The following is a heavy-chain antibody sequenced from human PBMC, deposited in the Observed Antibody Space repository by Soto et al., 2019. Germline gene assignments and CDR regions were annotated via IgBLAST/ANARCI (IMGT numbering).Heavy chain of an antibody. CDR1: GGSISSSSYY. J-gene: IGHJ4*02. D-gene: IGHD4-17*01. CDR3: ARHFVPYGAIDY. Sequence: PSETLSLTCTVSGGSISSSSYYWGWIRQPPGKGLEWIGSIYYSGSTYYNPSLKSRVTISVDTSKNQFSLKLSSVTAADTAVYYCARHFVPYGAIDYWGQGTLVTVSS. V-gene: IGHV4-39*01. CDR2: IYYSGST.